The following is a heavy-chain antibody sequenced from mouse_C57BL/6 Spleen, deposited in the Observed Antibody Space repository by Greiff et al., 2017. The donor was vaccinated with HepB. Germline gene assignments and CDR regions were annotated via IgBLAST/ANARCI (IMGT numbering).Heavy chain of an antibody. CDR1: GFSFTSYG. D-gene: IGHD2-4*01. CDR2: IWSGGST. CDR3: ARKTGYDYDWFAY. V-gene: IGHV2-2*01. Sequence: QVQLQQSGPGLVQPSQSLSITCTVSGFSFTSYGVHWVRQSPGKGLEWLGVIWSGGSTDYNAAFISRLSISKDNSKSQVFFKMNSLQADDTAIYYCARKTGYDYDWFAYWGQGTLVTVSA. J-gene: IGHJ3*01.